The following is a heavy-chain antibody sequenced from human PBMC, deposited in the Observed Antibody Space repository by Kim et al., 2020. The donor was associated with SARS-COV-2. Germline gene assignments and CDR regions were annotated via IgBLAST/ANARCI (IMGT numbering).Heavy chain of an antibody. CDR2: INNEGTRT. D-gene: IGHD1-20*01. CDR3: TRDVQYKAS. J-gene: IGHJ1*01. V-gene: IGHV3-74*01. CDR1: GFTFRGEW. Sequence: GGSLRLSCAASGFTFRGEWMHWVRQVPGKGLVWVACINNEGTRTWYADSVKGRFTISRDNARNTLYLQMSSLSAGDTAVYYCTRDVQYKASWGQGTLVSV.